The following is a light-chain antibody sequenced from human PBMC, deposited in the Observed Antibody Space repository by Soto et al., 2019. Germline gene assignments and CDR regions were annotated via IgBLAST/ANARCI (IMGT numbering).Light chain of an antibody. CDR1: QSVAANY. Sequence: EVVLTQSPGTLSLSPGERATLSCRASQSVAANYLAWYQQKRGQAPRPLIYGASSRATGIPDRFSGSGSGTVFTLTINSLQSEDFAVYYCQRYNNWPLTFGGGTKV. V-gene: IGKV3-20*01. J-gene: IGKJ4*01. CDR3: QRYNNWPLT. CDR2: GAS.